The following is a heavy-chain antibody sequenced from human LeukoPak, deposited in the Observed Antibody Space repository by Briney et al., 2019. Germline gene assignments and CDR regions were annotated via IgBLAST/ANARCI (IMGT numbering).Heavy chain of an antibody. CDR1: GYTFTSYG. Sequence: ASVKVSCKASGYTFTSYGISWVRQAPGQGLEWMGWISAYNGNTNYAQKLQGGVTMTTDTSTSTAYMELRSLRSDDTAVYYCARDPRYYYGSGSPGDYWGQGTLVTVSS. CDR3: ARDPRYYYGSGSPGDY. D-gene: IGHD3-10*01. CDR2: ISAYNGNT. J-gene: IGHJ4*02. V-gene: IGHV1-18*04.